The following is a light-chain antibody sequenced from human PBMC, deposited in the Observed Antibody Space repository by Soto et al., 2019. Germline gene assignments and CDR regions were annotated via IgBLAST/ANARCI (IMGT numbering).Light chain of an antibody. J-gene: IGKJ2*01. CDR3: QQHSSSSPYT. CDR1: QSISSW. Sequence: IQMTQSASTLSASVGDRVTITCRASQSISSWLAWYQQKPGKAPNLLIYKASTLGSGVPSRFSGGGSGTEFTLTISSLQPDDFATYYCQQHSSSSPYTFGQGTKLEIK. V-gene: IGKV1-5*03. CDR2: KAS.